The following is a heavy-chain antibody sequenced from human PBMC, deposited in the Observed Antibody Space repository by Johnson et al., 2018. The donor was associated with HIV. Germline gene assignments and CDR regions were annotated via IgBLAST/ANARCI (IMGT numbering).Heavy chain of an antibody. CDR2: ISYDGSSK. V-gene: IGHV3-30*19. CDR1: GFTFSSYG. J-gene: IGHJ3*02. CDR3: VRRHYYDSSGYLDAFDI. Sequence: QVQLVESGGGVVQPGGSLRLSCAASGFTFSSYGVHWVRQAPGKGLEWVAVISYDGSSKYYADSVKGRFTISRDNSKNTLYLQMNSLRAEDTALYYCVRRHYYDSSGYLDAFDIWGQGTMVTVSS. D-gene: IGHD3-22*01.